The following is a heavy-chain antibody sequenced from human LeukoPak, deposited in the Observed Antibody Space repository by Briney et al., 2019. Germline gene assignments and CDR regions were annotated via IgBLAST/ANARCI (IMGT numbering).Heavy chain of an antibody. CDR2: INPNSGGT. J-gene: IGHJ1*01. CDR3: ARRYCGGDCLQYFQY. CDR1: GFTFTTYF. V-gene: IGHV1-2*02. Sequence: ASVKVSCKASGFTFTTYFMHWVRQAPGQGLEWMGWINPNSGGTNYAQKFQGRVTMTRDTSISTAYMELSRLTSDDTAVYYCARRYCGGDCLQYFQYWGQGTLVTVSS. D-gene: IGHD2-21*02.